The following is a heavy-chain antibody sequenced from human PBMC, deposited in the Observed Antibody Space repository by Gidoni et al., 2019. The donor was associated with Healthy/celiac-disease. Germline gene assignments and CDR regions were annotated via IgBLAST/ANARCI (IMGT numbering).Heavy chain of an antibody. CDR2: IYYSGST. CDR3: ARPYYDILTGYRGFDL. V-gene: IGHV4-39*01. J-gene: IGHJ2*01. Sequence: QLQLQEPGSGLVKPSETLSLTRTVPGGSISRSSYYWGWIRQPPGKGLEWIGSIYYSGSTYYNPSLKSRVTISVDTSKNQFSLRLSSVTAADTAVYYYARPYYDILTGYRGFDLWGRGTLVTVSS. CDR1: GGSISRSSYY. D-gene: IGHD3-9*01.